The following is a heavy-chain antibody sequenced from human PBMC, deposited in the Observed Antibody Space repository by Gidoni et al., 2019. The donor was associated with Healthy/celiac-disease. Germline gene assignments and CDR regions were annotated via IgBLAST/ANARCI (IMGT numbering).Heavy chain of an antibody. CDR1: GCTFSSYT. J-gene: IGHJ4*02. Sequence: QLHLLQSGAEVKQPVSSLKVSCKASGCTFSSYTIRWVRQATGQGLEWMGRIIPILGIANYAQKFQGRVTITADKSTSTAYMELSSLRSEDTAVYYWARGIGYCSGGSCYSLDYWGQGTLVTVSS. CDR3: ARGIGYCSGGSCYSLDY. CDR2: IIPILGIA. D-gene: IGHD2-15*01. V-gene: IGHV1-69*02.